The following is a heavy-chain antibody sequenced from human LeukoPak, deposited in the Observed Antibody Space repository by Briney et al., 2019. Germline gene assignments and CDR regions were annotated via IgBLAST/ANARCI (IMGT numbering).Heavy chain of an antibody. Sequence: SETLSLTCTVSGGSISSSSYYWGWIRQPPGKGLEWIGSIYYSGSTYYSPSLKSRVTISVDTSKNQFSLKLSSVTAADTAVYYCARRGTRLLDYWGQGTLVTVSS. CDR1: GGSISSSSYY. CDR3: ARRGTRLLDY. D-gene: IGHD3-10*01. J-gene: IGHJ4*02. V-gene: IGHV4-39*01. CDR2: IYYSGST.